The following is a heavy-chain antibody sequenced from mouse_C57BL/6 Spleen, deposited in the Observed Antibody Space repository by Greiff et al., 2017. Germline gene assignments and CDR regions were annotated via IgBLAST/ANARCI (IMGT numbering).Heavy chain of an antibody. J-gene: IGHJ2*01. CDR1: GYTFTSYW. CDR3: ARGEDFDY. Sequence: QVQLQQSGADLVKPGASVKLSCKASGYTFTSYWMHWVKQRPGQGLEWIGDINPSSGYTKYNQNFKDNATLTKDKSSSTAYMQLSSLTYEDSAVYYCARGEDFDYWGQGTTLTVSS. V-gene: IGHV1-7*01. CDR2: INPSSGYT.